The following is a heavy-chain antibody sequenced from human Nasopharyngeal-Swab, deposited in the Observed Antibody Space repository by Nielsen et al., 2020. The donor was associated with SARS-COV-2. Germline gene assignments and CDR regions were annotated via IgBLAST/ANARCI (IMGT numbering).Heavy chain of an antibody. D-gene: IGHD6-13*01. Sequence: GSLKISCAASGFTFSSYAMSWVRQAPGKGLEWVSAISGSGGTTYYADSVKGRFTISRDNSKNTLFLLMNSLRAEDTAIYYCAKDYTSSWFSYGAQENYFDYWGQGTLVTVSS. CDR3: AKDYTSSWFSYGAQENYFDY. J-gene: IGHJ4*02. CDR1: GFTFSSYA. V-gene: IGHV3-23*01. CDR2: ISGSGGTT.